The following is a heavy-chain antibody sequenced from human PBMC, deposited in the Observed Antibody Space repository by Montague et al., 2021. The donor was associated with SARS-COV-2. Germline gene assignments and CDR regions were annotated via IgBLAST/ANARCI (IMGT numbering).Heavy chain of an antibody. D-gene: IGHD3-22*01. CDR3: ARGALFYDSSGYYSDAFDI. CDR2: IYISGST. V-gene: IGHV4-61*02. CDR1: GGSISSGSYY. J-gene: IGHJ3*02. Sequence: TLSLTCSVSGGSISSGSYYWSWIRQPAGKGLEWIGRIYISGSTNYNPSLKSRVTMSVDTSKNQFSLKLSSVTAADTAVYYCARGALFYDSSGYYSDAFDIWGQGTMVTVSS.